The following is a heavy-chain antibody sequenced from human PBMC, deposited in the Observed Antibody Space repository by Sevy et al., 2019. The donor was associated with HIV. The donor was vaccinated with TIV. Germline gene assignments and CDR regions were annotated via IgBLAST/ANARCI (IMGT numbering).Heavy chain of an antibody. CDR3: TRLGGTVVTPYYAMDV. CDR1: GFTFGGSA. CDR2: IRSKANNYAQ. V-gene: IGHV3-73*01. D-gene: IGHD2-21*02. J-gene: IGHJ6*02. Sequence: GGSLRLSCAASGFTFGGSAMHWVRQASGKGLEWVGRIRSKANNYAQAHAASVKGRFTISRDDSKKTAYLQMNSLKTEDTAVYYCTRLGGTVVTPYYAMDVWGQGTTVTVSS.